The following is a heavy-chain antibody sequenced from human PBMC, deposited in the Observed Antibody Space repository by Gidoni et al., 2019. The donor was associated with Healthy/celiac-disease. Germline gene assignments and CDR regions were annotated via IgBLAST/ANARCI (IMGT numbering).Heavy chain of an antibody. CDR3: AKDMGGAVASTASFDY. CDR1: GFTLDDKA. J-gene: IGHJ4*02. V-gene: IGHV3-9*01. D-gene: IGHD6-19*01. CDR2: ISWNSGSI. Sequence: EVKLVESGGGVVHSGSSLRFSCASPGFTLDDKAMHWVRQAPWKGLDWFSGISWNSGSIGYEDSVKGRFTISRDNAKNSLYLQMNILRAEDTALYYCAKDMGGAVASTASFDYWGQGTLVTVSS.